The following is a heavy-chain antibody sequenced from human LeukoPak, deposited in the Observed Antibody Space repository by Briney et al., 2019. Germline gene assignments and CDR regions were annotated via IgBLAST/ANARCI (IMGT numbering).Heavy chain of an antibody. V-gene: IGHV4-30-2*01. CDR1: GGSISSGGYS. CDR3: ARGSRFDWLLSSLLYYYGMDV. CDR2: INHSGST. J-gene: IGHJ6*02. D-gene: IGHD3-9*01. Sequence: SQTLSLTCAVSGGSISSGGYSWSWIRQPPGKGLEWIGEINHSGSTNYNPSLKSRVTISVDTSKNQFSLKLSSVTAADTAVYYCARGSRFDWLLSSLLYYYGMDVWGQGTTVTVSS.